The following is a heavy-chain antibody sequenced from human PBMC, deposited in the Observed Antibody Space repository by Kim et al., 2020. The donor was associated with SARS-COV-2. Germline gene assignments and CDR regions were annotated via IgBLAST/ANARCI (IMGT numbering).Heavy chain of an antibody. V-gene: IGHV3-23*01. CDR1: GFTFVNYA. D-gene: IGHD6-19*01. J-gene: IGHJ4*02. CDR3: AKDPVAVPGPCFDF. Sequence: GGSLRLSCAASGFTFVNYAVTWVRQAPGRGLEWVSSISASGGRTYYADSVKGRFTISRDNSDNTLYLQMNNLRAEDTAKYYCAKDPVAVPGPCFDFWGQGILVTVSS. CDR2: ISASGGRT.